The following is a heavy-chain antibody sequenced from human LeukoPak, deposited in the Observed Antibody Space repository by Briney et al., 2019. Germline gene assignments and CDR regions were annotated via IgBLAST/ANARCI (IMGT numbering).Heavy chain of an antibody. V-gene: IGHV3-9*01. CDR3: AKAFYCSSTSCYSD. CDR2: ISWNSGSI. CDR1: GFTFSSYS. Sequence: GGSLRLSCAASGFTFSSYSMNWVRQAPGKGLEWVSGISWNSGSIGYADSVKGRFTISRDNAKNSLYLQMNSLRAEDTALYYCAKAFYCSSTSCYSDWGQGTLVTVSS. J-gene: IGHJ4*02. D-gene: IGHD2-2*01.